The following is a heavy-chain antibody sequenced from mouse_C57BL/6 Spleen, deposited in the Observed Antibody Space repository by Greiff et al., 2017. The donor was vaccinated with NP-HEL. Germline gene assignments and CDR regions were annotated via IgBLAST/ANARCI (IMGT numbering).Heavy chain of an antibody. J-gene: IGHJ3*01. D-gene: IGHD3-2*02. CDR1: GYAFTNYL. Sequence: QVQLQQSGAELVRPGTSVKVSCKASGYAFTNYLIEWVKQRPGQGLEWIGVINPGSGGTNYNEKFKGKATLTADKSSSTAYMQLSSLTSEDSAVYCCARSKLDSSGSSWFAYWGQGTLVTVSA. CDR2: INPGSGGT. V-gene: IGHV1-54*01. CDR3: ARSKLDSSGSSWFAY.